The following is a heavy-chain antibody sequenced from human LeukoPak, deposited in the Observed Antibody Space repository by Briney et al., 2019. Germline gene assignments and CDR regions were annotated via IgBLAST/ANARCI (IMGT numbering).Heavy chain of an antibody. D-gene: IGHD4/OR15-4a*01. V-gene: IGHV4-34*01. CDR2: INHGGST. Sequence: NTSETPSLTCAVYGVSLSGYYWSWIRQSPGKGLEWIGEINHGGSTNYNPSLKSRVTMSVDTSKNHFSLKLSSVTAADTAVYFCAREGRMSMGIEYWGQGTLVTVSS. J-gene: IGHJ4*02. CDR1: GVSLSGYY. CDR3: AREGRMSMGIEY.